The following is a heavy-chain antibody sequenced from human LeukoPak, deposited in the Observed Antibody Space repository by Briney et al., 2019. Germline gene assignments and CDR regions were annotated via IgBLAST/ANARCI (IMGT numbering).Heavy chain of an antibody. J-gene: IGHJ6*04. CDR2: NNHSGST. CDR1: GGSFSGYY. CDR3: ARNQIGPLYCSSTSCYYYYYGMDV. Sequence: SETLSLTCAVYGGSFSGYYWSWIRQPPGKGLEWIGENNHSGSTNYNPSLKSRVTISVDTSKNQFSLKLSSVTAADTAVYYCARNQIGPLYCSSTSCYYYYYGMDVWGKGTTVTVSS. V-gene: IGHV4-34*01. D-gene: IGHD2-2*01.